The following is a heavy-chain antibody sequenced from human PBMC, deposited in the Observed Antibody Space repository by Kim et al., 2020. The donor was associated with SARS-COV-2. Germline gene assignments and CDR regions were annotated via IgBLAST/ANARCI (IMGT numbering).Heavy chain of an antibody. CDR2: ISWDGGST. J-gene: IGHJ4*02. D-gene: IGHD6-19*01. CDR3: AKDIYSREQWLVLDY. CDR1: GFTFDDYT. Sequence: GGSLRLSCAASGFTFDDYTMHWVRQAPGKGLEWVSLISWDGGSTYYADSVKGRFTISRDNSKNSLYLQMNSLRTEDTALYYCAKDIYSREQWLVLDYWGQGTLVTVSS. V-gene: IGHV3-43*01.